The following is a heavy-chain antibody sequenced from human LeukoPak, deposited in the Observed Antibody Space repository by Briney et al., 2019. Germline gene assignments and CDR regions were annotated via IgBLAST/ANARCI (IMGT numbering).Heavy chain of an antibody. CDR2: ISIGGSS. V-gene: IGHV3-23*01. CDR3: AKVRDGFNTGFDY. CDR1: GFTFSSYA. D-gene: IGHD5-24*01. Sequence: PGGSLRLSCAAPGFTFSSYAMSWVRQAPGKGLEWVSDISIGGSSYYTDSVKGRFTISRDNSKNTLHLQMNSLRAEDTAVYYCAKVRDGFNTGFDYWGLGTLVTVSS. J-gene: IGHJ4*02.